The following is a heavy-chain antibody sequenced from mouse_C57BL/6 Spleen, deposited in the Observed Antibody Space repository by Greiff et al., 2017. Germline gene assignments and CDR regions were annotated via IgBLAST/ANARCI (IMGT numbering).Heavy chain of an antibody. Sequence: EVKLVESGGGLVQPGGSLSLSCAASGFTFTAYYMSWVSQPPGKALEWLGFIRNKANGYTTEYSASVKGRFTISRDNSQSILYLQMTALSAEDIATSYCAGGLLPFAYWGQGTLVTVSA. CDR2: IRNKANGYTT. CDR3: AGGLLPFAY. V-gene: IGHV7-3*01. J-gene: IGHJ3*01. CDR1: GFTFTAYY. D-gene: IGHD2-3*01.